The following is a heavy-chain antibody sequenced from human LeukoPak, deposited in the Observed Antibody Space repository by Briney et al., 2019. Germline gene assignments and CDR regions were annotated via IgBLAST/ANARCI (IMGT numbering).Heavy chain of an antibody. Sequence: ASVKVSCKASGYAFTGYNMHWVRQAPGQGLEWMGWINPNSGGTNYAQKFQGRVTMTRDTSISTAYMELSRLTSDDTAVYYCARHITTGYSSRQDAFDIWGQGTMVTVSS. CDR1: GYAFTGYN. V-gene: IGHV1-2*02. CDR2: INPNSGGT. D-gene: IGHD6-13*01. J-gene: IGHJ3*02. CDR3: ARHITTGYSSRQDAFDI.